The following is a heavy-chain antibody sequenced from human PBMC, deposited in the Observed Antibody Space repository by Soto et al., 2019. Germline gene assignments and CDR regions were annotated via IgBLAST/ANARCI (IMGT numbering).Heavy chain of an antibody. CDR1: GYTFTSYG. Sequence: ASVKVSCKASGYTFTSYGISWVRQAPGQGLEWMGWISAYNGNTNYAQKLQGRVTMTTDTSTSTAYMELRSLRSDDTAVYYCARASRWQQLSPFGYWGQGTLVTVSS. D-gene: IGHD6-13*01. J-gene: IGHJ4*02. CDR3: ARASRWQQLSPFGY. CDR2: ISAYNGNT. V-gene: IGHV1-18*04.